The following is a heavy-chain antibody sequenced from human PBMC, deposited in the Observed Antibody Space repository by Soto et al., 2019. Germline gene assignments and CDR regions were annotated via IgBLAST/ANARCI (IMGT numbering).Heavy chain of an antibody. D-gene: IGHD3-3*01. Sequence: EVQLVESGGGLVQPGRSLRLSCAASGFTFDDYAMHGVRQAPGKGLEWVSGISWNSGSIGYADSVKGRFTISRDNAKNSLYLQMNSLRAEDTALYYCAKGQYDFWSGPAHFDYWGQGTLVTVSS. CDR3: AKGQYDFWSGPAHFDY. CDR2: ISWNSGSI. CDR1: GFTFDDYA. J-gene: IGHJ4*02. V-gene: IGHV3-9*01.